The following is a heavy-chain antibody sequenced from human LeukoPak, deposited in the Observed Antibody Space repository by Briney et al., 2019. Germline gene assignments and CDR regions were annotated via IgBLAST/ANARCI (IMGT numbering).Heavy chain of an antibody. V-gene: IGHV1-8*01. CDR3: ARDGVVNRADY. Sequence: GASVTVSCNASGYTFTSYDINWVRQATGQGLEWMGWMNPNSGNTGHAQKFQGRVTMTRNTSISTAYMELSSLRSEDTAVYYCARDGVVNRADYWGQGTLVTVSS. CDR1: GYTFTSYD. CDR2: MNPNSGNT. J-gene: IGHJ4*02. D-gene: IGHD3-3*01.